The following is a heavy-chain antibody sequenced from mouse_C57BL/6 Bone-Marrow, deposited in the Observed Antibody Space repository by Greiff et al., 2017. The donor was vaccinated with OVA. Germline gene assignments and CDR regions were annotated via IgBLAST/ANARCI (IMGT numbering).Heavy chain of an antibody. D-gene: IGHD2-2*01. CDR1: GYSFTSYY. Sequence: VKLVESGPELVKPGASVKISCKASGYSFTSYYIPWVKQRPGQGLEWIGWIYPGSGNTKYNEKFKGKATLTADTSSSTAYMQLSSLTSEDSAVYYCARGLRRYFDVWGTGTTVTVSS. J-gene: IGHJ1*03. CDR3: ARGLRRYFDV. V-gene: IGHV1-66*01. CDR2: IYPGSGNT.